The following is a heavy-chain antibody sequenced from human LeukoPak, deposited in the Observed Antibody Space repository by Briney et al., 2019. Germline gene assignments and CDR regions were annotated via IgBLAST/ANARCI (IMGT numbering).Heavy chain of an antibody. Sequence: SVKVSCKASGGTFSSYAISWVRQAPGQGLEWMGGIIPIFGTANYAQKFQGRVTITTDESTSTAYMELSSLRSEDTAVYYCARGDILTGYPPYFDYWGQGTLVTVSS. CDR1: GGTFSSYA. J-gene: IGHJ4*02. CDR3: ARGDILTGYPPYFDY. D-gene: IGHD3-9*01. V-gene: IGHV1-69*05. CDR2: IIPIFGTA.